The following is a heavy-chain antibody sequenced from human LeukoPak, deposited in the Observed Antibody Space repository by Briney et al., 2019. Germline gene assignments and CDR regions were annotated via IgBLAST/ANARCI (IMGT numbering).Heavy chain of an antibody. V-gene: IGHV3-7*04. D-gene: IGHD5-24*01. CDR1: GFPFSSYW. J-gene: IGHJ4*02. CDR2: IKQDGSKK. Sequence: GGSLRLSCVASGFPFSSYWMTWVRQAPGKGLEWVANIKQDGSKKSYVDSVKGRFTISRDNAKNSLYLQMNSLRAEDTAIYYCTRVGYIDGGIDYWGQGTLVTVSS. CDR3: TRVGYIDGGIDY.